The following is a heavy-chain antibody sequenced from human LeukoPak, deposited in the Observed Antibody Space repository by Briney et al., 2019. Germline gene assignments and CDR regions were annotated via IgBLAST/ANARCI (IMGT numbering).Heavy chain of an antibody. J-gene: IGHJ4*02. CDR1: GFIFSRYS. CDR3: ARDFNWAFDF. CDR2: ISGGGGNI. D-gene: IGHD1-1*01. V-gene: IGHV3-48*01. Sequence: GSLRLSLAASGFIFSRYSMNWVRQAPGKGVEWISYISGGGGNIHYADSVEGRFTISRDNAKNSVYLQMNSLRAEDSAVYYCARDFNWAFDFWGQGILVTVSS.